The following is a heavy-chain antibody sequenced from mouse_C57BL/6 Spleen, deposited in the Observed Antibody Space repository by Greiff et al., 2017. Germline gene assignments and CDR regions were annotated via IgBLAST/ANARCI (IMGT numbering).Heavy chain of an antibody. CDR3: ARWLLRSYYYAMDY. CDR1: GYTFTDYY. V-gene: IGHV1-26*01. Sequence: VQLQQSGPELVKPGASVKISCKASGYTFTDYYMNWVKQSHGKSLEWIGDINPNNGGTSYNQKFKGKATLTVDKSSSTAYMELRSLTSEDSAVXYCARWLLRSYYYAMDYWGQGTSVTVSS. CDR2: INPNNGGT. J-gene: IGHJ4*01. D-gene: IGHD2-3*01.